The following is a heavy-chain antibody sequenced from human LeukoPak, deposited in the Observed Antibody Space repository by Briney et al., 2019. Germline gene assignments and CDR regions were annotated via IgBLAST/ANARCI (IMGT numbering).Heavy chain of an antibody. CDR3: ARRSSGWHYYFDY. D-gene: IGHD6-19*01. J-gene: IGHJ4*02. CDR1: GFSFSDYE. Sequence: HSGGSLRLSCAASGFSFSDYEMNWVRQAPGKGLEWVSYISSRGSTIYYADSVKGRFTISRDNAKNSLYLQMSSLRAEDTAVYYCARRSSGWHYYFDYWGQGTLVTVSS. CDR2: ISSRGSTI. V-gene: IGHV3-48*03.